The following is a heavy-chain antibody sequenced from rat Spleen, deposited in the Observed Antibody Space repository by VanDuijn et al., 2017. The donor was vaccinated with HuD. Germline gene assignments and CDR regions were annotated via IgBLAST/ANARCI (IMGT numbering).Heavy chain of an antibody. CDR2: VWSDGDT. J-gene: IGHJ2*01. D-gene: IGHD1-2*01. Sequence: QVQLKESGPGLVQPSQTLSLTCTVSGLSLTSNSVSWIRQPPGKGLEWMGVVWSDGDTSYNSSLTSRLSISRDTSKSQVFLSMSSLQTEDTATYYCARAGSAAISLGNWFAYWGQGVMVTVSS. CDR3: ARAGSAAISLGNWFAY. V-gene: IGHV2-47*01. CDR1: GLSLTSNS.